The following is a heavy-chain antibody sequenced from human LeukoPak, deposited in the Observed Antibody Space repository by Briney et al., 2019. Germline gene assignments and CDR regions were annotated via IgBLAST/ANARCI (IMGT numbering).Heavy chain of an antibody. CDR2: IREDGRKA. Sequence: GGSLRLSCAASGFTFSDYWMTWVRQAPGKRPEWVANIREDGRKAYYVGSVMGRFTISRDNVKNSVYLQMNYLRAEDTAVYYCARDQVGGHYQFWGQGALVAVSS. CDR3: ARDQVGGHYQF. J-gene: IGHJ4*02. V-gene: IGHV3-7*01. D-gene: IGHD2-21*02. CDR1: GFTFSDYW.